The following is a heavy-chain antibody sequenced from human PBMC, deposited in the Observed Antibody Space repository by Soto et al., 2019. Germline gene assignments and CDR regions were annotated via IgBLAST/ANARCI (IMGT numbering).Heavy chain of an antibody. D-gene: IGHD6-19*01. CDR1: GGSISSSIYY. CDR3: ARHDSSGQWLVKGPFDY. J-gene: IGHJ4*02. V-gene: IGHV4-39*01. Sequence: PSETLSLTCTVSGGSISSSIYYWGWIRQPPGKGLEWIGSIYYSGSTYYNPSLKSRVTISVDTSKNQFSLKLSSVTAADTAVYYCARHDSSGQWLVKGPFDYWGQGTLVTVSS. CDR2: IYYSGST.